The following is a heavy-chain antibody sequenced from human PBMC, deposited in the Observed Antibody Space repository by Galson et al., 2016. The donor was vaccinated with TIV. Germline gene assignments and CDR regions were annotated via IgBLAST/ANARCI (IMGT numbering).Heavy chain of an antibody. CDR1: GFIFSNAW. Sequence: SLRLSCAASGFIFSNAWMSWVRQAPGKGLEWVGRIKSNFDGGTTDYAAPVKGRFTISRHDSKNTLFLQMNRLKTEDTAVYYCTTELGYWSGGYCYYFDYWGQGTLVTVSS. D-gene: IGHD2-15*01. CDR2: IKSNFDGGTT. CDR3: TTELGYWSGGYCYYFDY. V-gene: IGHV3-15*01. J-gene: IGHJ4*02.